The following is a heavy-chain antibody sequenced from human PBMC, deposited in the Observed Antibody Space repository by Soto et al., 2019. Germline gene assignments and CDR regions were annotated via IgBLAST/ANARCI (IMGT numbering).Heavy chain of an antibody. V-gene: IGHV4-30-4*01. CDR3: ARVGGYGDYFDY. J-gene: IGHJ4*02. CDR2: IYYSGST. D-gene: IGHD4-17*01. Sequence: SETLSLTCTVSGGYISRGDYYWSWIRQPPGKSLEWIGYIYYSGSTYYNPSLKSRVTISVDTSKNQFSLKLTSVTAADTAVYYFARVGGYGDYFDYRGQGTLVTVSS. CDR1: GGYISRGDYY.